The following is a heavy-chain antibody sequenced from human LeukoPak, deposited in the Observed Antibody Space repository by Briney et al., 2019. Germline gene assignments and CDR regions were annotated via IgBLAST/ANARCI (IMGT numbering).Heavy chain of an antibody. V-gene: IGHV1-8*01. J-gene: IGHJ4*02. CDR1: GYTFTSYD. CDR3: ARVGPRNDFWSGYYKPTLGDFDY. Sequence: ASVKVSCKASGYTFTSYDINWVRPATGQGLEWMGWINPNSGNTGYAQKFQGRVTMTRNTSISTAYMELSSLRSEDTAVYYCARVGPRNDFWSGYYKPTLGDFDYWGQGTLVTVSS. D-gene: IGHD3-3*01. CDR2: INPNSGNT.